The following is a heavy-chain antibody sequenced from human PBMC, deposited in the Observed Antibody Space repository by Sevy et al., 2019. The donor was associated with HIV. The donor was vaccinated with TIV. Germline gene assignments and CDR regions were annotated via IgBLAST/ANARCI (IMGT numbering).Heavy chain of an antibody. CDR2: IKSKTDCATR. V-gene: IGHV3-15*01. CDR1: GFTFNKAW. Sequence: GGSLRLSCVASGFTFNKAWMSWVRQAPGKGLEWIGRIKSKTDCATRDIAAPVKGRIIISRDDSKNTLYLQISNLKIEDTGVYFCAAGVGASDFDYWGQGTLVTVSS. J-gene: IGHJ4*02. D-gene: IGHD1-26*01. CDR3: AAGVGASDFDY.